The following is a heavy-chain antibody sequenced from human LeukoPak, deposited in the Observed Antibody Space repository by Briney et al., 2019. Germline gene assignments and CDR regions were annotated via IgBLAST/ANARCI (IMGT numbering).Heavy chain of an antibody. CDR1: GFTFSSYS. CDR2: ISSSSSYI. Sequence: GRSLRLSCAASGFTFSSYSMNWVRQAPGKGLEWVSSISSSSSYIYYADSVKGRFTISRDNAKNSLYLQMNSLRAEGTAVYYCARGFLTGFDYWGQGTLVTVSS. J-gene: IGHJ4*02. D-gene: IGHD3-9*01. V-gene: IGHV3-21*01. CDR3: ARGFLTGFDY.